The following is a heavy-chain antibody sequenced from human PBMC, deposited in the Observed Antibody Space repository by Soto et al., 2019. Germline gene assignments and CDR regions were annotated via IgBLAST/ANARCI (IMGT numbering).Heavy chain of an antibody. CDR3: ASLYCSGGGCYGIDL. D-gene: IGHD2-15*01. J-gene: IGHJ4*02. Sequence: SGQGLEWMGIINPSGDTSYAQKFQGRVTMTRDTSTSTVYMELSSLRSEDTAVYYCASLYCSGGGCYGIDLWGQRTLVTVSS. V-gene: IGHV1-46*01. CDR2: INPSGDT.